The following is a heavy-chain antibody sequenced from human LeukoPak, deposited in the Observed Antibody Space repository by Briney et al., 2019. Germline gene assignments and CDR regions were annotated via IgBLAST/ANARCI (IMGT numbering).Heavy chain of an antibody. D-gene: IGHD1-26*01. Sequence: GGSLRLSCVISGFTFSSYWVTWVRQAPGKGLEWVANIKQDGSETYYVDSVKGRFTISRDNAKDSVFLQMNSLRAKDTAVYYCARGDRVGVTTGHFDYWGQGTLVTVSS. CDR1: GFTFSSYW. CDR3: ARGDRVGVTTGHFDY. V-gene: IGHV3-7*03. CDR2: IKQDGSET. J-gene: IGHJ4*02.